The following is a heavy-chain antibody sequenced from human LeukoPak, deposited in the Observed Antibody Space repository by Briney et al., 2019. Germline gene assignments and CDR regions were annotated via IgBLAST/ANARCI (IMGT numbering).Heavy chain of an antibody. CDR2: IWFDGSNR. CDR3: ARDTSGYYDY. V-gene: IGHV3-33*08. Sequence: PGRSLRLSCAASGLIFSRDGMHWVRQAPGKGLDWVGVIWFDGSNRYYADSVKGRFTISRDNSKNTLYLQVNSVRAEDTAVYYCARDTSGYYDYWGQGALVTVSS. CDR1: GLIFSRDG. D-gene: IGHD2-15*01. J-gene: IGHJ4*02.